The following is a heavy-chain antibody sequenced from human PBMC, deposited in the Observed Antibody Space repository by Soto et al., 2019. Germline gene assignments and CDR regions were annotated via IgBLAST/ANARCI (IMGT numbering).Heavy chain of an antibody. CDR2: ISWNSGSI. V-gene: IGHV3-9*01. CDR1: GFTFDDYA. D-gene: IGHD6-13*01. CDR3: AKDLYSSSWSYFDF. Sequence: EVQLVESGGGLVQPGRSLRLSCAASGFTFDDYAMHWVRQAPGKGLEWVSGISWNSGSIDYADSVKGRFTISRDNAKNSLYLQMNSLRAEDTALYYCAKDLYSSSWSYFDFWGQGTLVTVSS. J-gene: IGHJ4*02.